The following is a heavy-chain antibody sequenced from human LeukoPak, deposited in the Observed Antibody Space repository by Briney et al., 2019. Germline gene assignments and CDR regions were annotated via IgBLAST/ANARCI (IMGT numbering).Heavy chain of an antibody. CDR1: GYTFTSSG. J-gene: IGHJ6*03. D-gene: IGHD2-2*01. CDR3: AREMGCSSTSCYGGELNYYVDV. Sequence: ASVKVSCKASGYTFTSSGISWVRQAPGQGLEWMGWISAYKGNTNYAQKLQGRVTMTTDTSTSTAYMELRSLRSDDTAVYYCAREMGCSSTSCYGGELNYYVDVWGKGTTVTVSS. V-gene: IGHV1-18*01. CDR2: ISAYKGNT.